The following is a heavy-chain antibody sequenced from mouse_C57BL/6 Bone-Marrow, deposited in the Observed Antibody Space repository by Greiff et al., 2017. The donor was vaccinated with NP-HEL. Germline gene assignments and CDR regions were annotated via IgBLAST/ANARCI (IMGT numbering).Heavy chain of an antibody. D-gene: IGHD2-1*01. CDR3: ARSGAIYYGNYDAY. CDR2: INPYNGGT. J-gene: IGHJ2*01. CDR1: GYTFTDYY. V-gene: IGHV1-19*01. Sequence: EVQLQQSGPVLVKPGASVKMSCKASGYTFTDYYMNWVKQSHGKSLEWIGVINPYNGGTSYNQKFKGKATLTVDKSSSTAYMELNSLTSEDSAVYYCARSGAIYYGNYDAYWGQGTTLTVSS.